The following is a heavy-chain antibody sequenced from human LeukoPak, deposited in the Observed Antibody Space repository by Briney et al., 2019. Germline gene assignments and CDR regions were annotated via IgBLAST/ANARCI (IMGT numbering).Heavy chain of an antibody. J-gene: IGHJ4*02. Sequence: SETLSLTCTVSGGSISSYYWSWIRQPPGKGLEWIGYIYYSGSTNYNPSLKSRVTISVDTSKNQFSLKLSSVTAADTAVYYCARMYYYDSSGYWIWGQGTLVTVSS. CDR1: GGSISSYY. D-gene: IGHD3-22*01. CDR3: ARMYYYDSSGYWI. CDR2: IYYSGST. V-gene: IGHV4-59*01.